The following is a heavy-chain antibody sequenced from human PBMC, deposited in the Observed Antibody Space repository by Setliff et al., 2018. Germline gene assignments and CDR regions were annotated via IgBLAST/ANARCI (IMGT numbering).Heavy chain of an antibody. CDR1: GGTFSSYA. V-gene: IGHV1-69*05. Sequence: SVKVSCKASGGTFSSYAISWVRQAPGQGLEWMGGITPIFGTANYAQKFQGRVTITTDESTSTAYMELSSLGSEDTAVYYWAGDRYGSGSYLCPPNDYWGQGTLVTVSS. J-gene: IGHJ4*02. CDR2: ITPIFGTA. D-gene: IGHD3-10*01. CDR3: AGDRYGSGSYLCPPNDY.